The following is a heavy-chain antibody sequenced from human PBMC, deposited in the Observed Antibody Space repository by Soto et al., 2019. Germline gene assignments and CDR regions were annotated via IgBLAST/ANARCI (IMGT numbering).Heavy chain of an antibody. D-gene: IGHD2-21*02. CDR3: ARGGHVVVVTAALDY. V-gene: IGHV1-46*01. CDR1: GDTFTDYY. CDR2: VNPSGGHT. J-gene: IGHJ4*02. Sequence: QVQLMQSGAEVKKPGASVKVSCKASGDTFTDYYLHWVRQAPGQGLEWMGTVNPSGGHTTYAQHFLGRVTMTRDTSTSTLYMELTSLTSDDTAIYYCARGGHVVVVTAALDYWGQGTLVTVSS.